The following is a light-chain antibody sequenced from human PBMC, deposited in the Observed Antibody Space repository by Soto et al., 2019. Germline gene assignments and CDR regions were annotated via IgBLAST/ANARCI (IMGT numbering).Light chain of an antibody. CDR1: QTVSSRY. J-gene: IGKJ2*01. Sequence: EIVLTQSPGTLPLSPGERATLSCRASQTVSSRYLAWYQQKPGQAPRLLIFSASSRATGIPDRFSGSGSGTDFTLTISRLEPEDFAVYYCQQYDNSPMYTFGQGTKLEIK. CDR2: SAS. V-gene: IGKV3-20*01. CDR3: QQYDNSPMYT.